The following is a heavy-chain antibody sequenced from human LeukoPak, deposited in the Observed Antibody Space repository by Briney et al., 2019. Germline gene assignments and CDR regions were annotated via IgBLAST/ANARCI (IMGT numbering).Heavy chain of an antibody. V-gene: IGHV3-30*04. D-gene: IGHD3-10*01. CDR2: ISYDGSNK. Sequence: PGGSLRLSCAASGFTFSSYAMHWVRQAPGKGLEWVAVISYDGSNKYYADSVKGRFTISRDNSKNTLYLQMNSLRAEDTAVYYCAKDPGVITYRKFDYWGQGTLVTVSS. J-gene: IGHJ4*02. CDR3: AKDPGVITYRKFDY. CDR1: GFTFSSYA.